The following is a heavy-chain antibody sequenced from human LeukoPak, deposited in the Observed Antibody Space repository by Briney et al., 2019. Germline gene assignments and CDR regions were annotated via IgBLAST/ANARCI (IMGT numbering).Heavy chain of an antibody. CDR1: GDSVSSSSSA. J-gene: IGHJ4*02. CDR2: TYYRSKWYN. D-gene: IGHD3-16*01. V-gene: IGHV6-1*01. Sequence: SQTLSLTCAISGDSVSSSSSAWNWVRQSPSRGLEWLGRTYYRSKWYNDYAESVKSRITINPDTSKNQFSLHLNSVTPEDTAVYYCVRGGHFDYWGQGTLVTVSS. CDR3: VRGGHFDY.